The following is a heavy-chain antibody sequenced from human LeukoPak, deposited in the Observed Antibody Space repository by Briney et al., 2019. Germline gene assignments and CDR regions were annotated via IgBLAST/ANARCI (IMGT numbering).Heavy chain of an antibody. CDR2: ISGTSSYI. V-gene: IGHV3-21*01. J-gene: IGHJ4*02. CDR3: GREAYNWSFEN. CDR1: GFTFSTYN. D-gene: IGHD1-1*01. Sequence: GGSLRLSCAASGFTFSTYNMNWVRQAPGKGLEWVSSISGTSSYIYYADSVKGRFTISRDNAKNSLYLQMNSLRAEDTAVYYCGREAYNWSFENGGQEPRVTVSS.